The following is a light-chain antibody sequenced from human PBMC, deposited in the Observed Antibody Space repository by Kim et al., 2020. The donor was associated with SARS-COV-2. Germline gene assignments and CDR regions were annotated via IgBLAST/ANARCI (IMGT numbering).Light chain of an antibody. CDR1: QRFASKY. Sequence: SVSHGERPTLTYRACQRFASKYLAWYQQKPGRAPRLLIYDVSRRATGIPDRFSGSGSGTDFTLTISRLEPEDSAVYYCQQLGTWTFGQGTKVDIK. V-gene: IGKV3D-20*02. J-gene: IGKJ1*01. CDR2: DVS. CDR3: QQLGTWT.